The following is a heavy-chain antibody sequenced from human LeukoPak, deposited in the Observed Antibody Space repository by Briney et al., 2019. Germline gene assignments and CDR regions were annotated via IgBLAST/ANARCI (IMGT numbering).Heavy chain of an antibody. CDR1: GYTFTSYD. Sequence: ASVKVSCKASGYTFTSYDINWVRQATGQGLEWMGWMNPNSGNTGYAQKFQGRVTITRNTSISTAYMELSSLRSEDTAVYYCARSLIAAAGGPFDWWGQGTLVTVSS. CDR2: MNPNSGNT. J-gene: IGHJ4*02. CDR3: ARSLIAAAGGPFDW. V-gene: IGHV1-8*03. D-gene: IGHD6-13*01.